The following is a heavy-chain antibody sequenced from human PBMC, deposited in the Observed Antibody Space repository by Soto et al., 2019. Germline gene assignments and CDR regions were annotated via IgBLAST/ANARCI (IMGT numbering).Heavy chain of an antibody. CDR3: VHTPYYGSGSPLDY. J-gene: IGHJ4*02. Sequence: SGPTLVNPTQTLTLTCTFSGFSLNTSGVGVGWIRQPPGKALEWLALIYWDDDKNYSPSLKSRLTFTKDTSKDQVVLTMTNMDPVDTATYYSVHTPYYGSGSPLDYWGQGTRVTVSS. D-gene: IGHD3-10*01. V-gene: IGHV2-5*02. CDR2: IYWDDDK. CDR1: GFSLNTSGVG.